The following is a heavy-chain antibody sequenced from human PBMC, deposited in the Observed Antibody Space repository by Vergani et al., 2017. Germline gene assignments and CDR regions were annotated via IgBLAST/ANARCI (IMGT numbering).Heavy chain of an antibody. D-gene: IGHD3-10*01. CDR1: GYSISSCYY. CDR3: ARQPSPVGEDY. Sequence: QVQLQESGPGLVKPSETLSLTCAVSGYSISSCYYWCWIRQPPGKGLEWIGSIYHSGSTYYNPSLKSRVTISVDTSKNQFSLKLSSVTAADTAVYYCARQPSPVGEDYWGQGTLVTVSS. CDR2: IYHSGST. J-gene: IGHJ4*02. V-gene: IGHV4-38-2*01.